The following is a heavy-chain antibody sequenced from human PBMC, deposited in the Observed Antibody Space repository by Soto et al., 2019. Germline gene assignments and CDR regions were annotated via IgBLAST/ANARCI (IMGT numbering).Heavy chain of an antibody. V-gene: IGHV1-18*01. CDR2: ISAHNGNT. J-gene: IGHJ4*02. D-gene: IGHD1-1*01. Sequence: QVHLVQSGAEVKKPGASVKVSCKGSGYAFTTYGITWGRQAPGQGLEWMGWISAHNGNTNYAQKLQGRVTVTRDTSTSTADMELRSLRSDDTAVYYCARGRYGDYWGQGALVTVSS. CDR3: ARGRYGDY. CDR1: GYAFTTYG.